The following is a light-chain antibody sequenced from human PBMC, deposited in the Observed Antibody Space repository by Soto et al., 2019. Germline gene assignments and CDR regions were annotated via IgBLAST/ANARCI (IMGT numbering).Light chain of an antibody. CDR1: SSNIGAGYD. V-gene: IGLV1-40*01. CDR3: QSYDGSLSGVL. CDR2: GHN. Sequence: QSVLTQPPSVSGAPGQRVTISCNGSSSNIGAGYDVHWYQQLPGTAPKLLIYGHNNRPSGVPDRFSGSKSGTSASLGITGLQAEDEADYYCQSYDGSLSGVLFGGGTKLTVL. J-gene: IGLJ2*01.